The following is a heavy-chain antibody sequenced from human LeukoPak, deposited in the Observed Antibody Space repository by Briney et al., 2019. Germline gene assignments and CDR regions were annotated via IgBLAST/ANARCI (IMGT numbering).Heavy chain of an antibody. Sequence: PSETLSLTCTVSGGSISSYHWSWIRQPPGKGLERIGYIYYSGSTHYNPSLKSRVTISVDTSKNQFSLKLSSVTAADTAVYFCARARNYYDSSDYYYEGDAFDIWGQGTMVTVSS. CDR3: ARARNYYDSSDYYYEGDAFDI. CDR2: IYYSGST. D-gene: IGHD3-22*01. J-gene: IGHJ3*02. CDR1: GGSISSYH. V-gene: IGHV4-59*01.